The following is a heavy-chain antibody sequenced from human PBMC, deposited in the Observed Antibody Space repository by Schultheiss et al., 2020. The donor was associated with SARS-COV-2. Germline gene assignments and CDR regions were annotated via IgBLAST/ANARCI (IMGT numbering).Heavy chain of an antibody. Sequence: SQTLSLTCTVSGGSLRRCSYSWIWIRQPPGKGLEWIGYIYYSGSTYYNPSLKSRVTISVDTSKNQFSLKLSSVTAADTAVYYCARAYGDSYYFDYWGQGTLVTVSS. CDR3: ARAYGDSYYFDY. D-gene: IGHD4-17*01. V-gene: IGHV4-30-4*01. J-gene: IGHJ4*02. CDR2: IYYSGST. CDR1: GGSLRRCSYS.